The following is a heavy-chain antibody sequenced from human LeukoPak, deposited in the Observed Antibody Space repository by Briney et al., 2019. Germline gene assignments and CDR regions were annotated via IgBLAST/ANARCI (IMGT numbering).Heavy chain of an antibody. J-gene: IGHJ4*02. Sequence: PGGSLRLXCAASGFTFSSYAMSWVRQAPGKGLEWVSAISGSGGSTYYADSVKGRFTISRDNSKNTLYLQMNSLRAEDTAVYYCAKDRIYYYGSGSYFDYWGQGTLVTVSS. CDR1: GFTFSSYA. V-gene: IGHV3-23*01. CDR2: ISGSGGST. CDR3: AKDRIYYYGSGSYFDY. D-gene: IGHD3-10*01.